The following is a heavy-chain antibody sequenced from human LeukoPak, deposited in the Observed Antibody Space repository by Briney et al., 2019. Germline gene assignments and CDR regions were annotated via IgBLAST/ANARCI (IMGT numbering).Heavy chain of an antibody. CDR3: ARTSMATIKQHFDY. Sequence: ASVKVSCKASGYTFTCYGISWVRQAPGQGLEWMGWISAYNGNTNYAQKLQGRVTMTTDTSTSTAYMELRSLRSDDTAVYYCARTSMATIKQHFDYWGQGTLVTVSS. CDR1: GYTFTCYG. CDR2: ISAYNGNT. D-gene: IGHD5-24*01. J-gene: IGHJ4*02. V-gene: IGHV1-18*01.